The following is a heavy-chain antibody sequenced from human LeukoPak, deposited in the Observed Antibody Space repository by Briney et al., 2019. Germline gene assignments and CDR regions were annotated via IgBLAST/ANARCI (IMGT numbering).Heavy chain of an antibody. V-gene: IGHV4-61*08. CDR3: ARDNRIYYGMDV. Sequence: SETLSLTCTVSGGSISSGGYYWSWIRQHPGKGLEWIGYIYYSGSTNYNPSLKSRVTISVDTSKNQFSLKLSSVTAADTAVYYCARDNRIYYGMDVWGQGTTVTVSS. D-gene: IGHD2/OR15-2a*01. CDR2: IYYSGST. J-gene: IGHJ6*02. CDR1: GGSISSGGYY.